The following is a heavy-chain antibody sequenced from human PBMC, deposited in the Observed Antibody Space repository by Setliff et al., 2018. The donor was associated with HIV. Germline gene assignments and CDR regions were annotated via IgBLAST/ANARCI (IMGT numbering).Heavy chain of an antibody. CDR1: GGSVGSGSYY. V-gene: IGHV4-61*01. CDR2: ICYSGIT. D-gene: IGHD4-17*01. J-gene: IGHJ4*02. CDR3: ARDPPGYGDSNDY. Sequence: NPSETLSLTCTVSGGSVGSGSYYWSWIRQSPGKGLEWIGYICYSGITTYNPSLKSRVTISIDTSKNQFSLRMHSVTAAATAVYYCARDPPGYGDSNDYWGQGTLVTVSS.